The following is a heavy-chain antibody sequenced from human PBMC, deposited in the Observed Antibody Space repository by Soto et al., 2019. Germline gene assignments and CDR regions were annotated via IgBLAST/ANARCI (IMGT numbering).Heavy chain of an antibody. CDR2: INHSGST. CDR3: ARDSELVTAVYYYYMDV. CDR1: GGSFSGYY. J-gene: IGHJ6*03. Sequence: PSETLSLTCAVYGGSFSGYYWSWIRQPPGKGLEWIGEINHSGSTNYNPSLKSRVTISVDTSKNQFSLKLSSVTAADTAVYYCARDSELVTAVYYYYMDVWGKGTTVTVSS. D-gene: IGHD6-6*01. V-gene: IGHV4-34*01.